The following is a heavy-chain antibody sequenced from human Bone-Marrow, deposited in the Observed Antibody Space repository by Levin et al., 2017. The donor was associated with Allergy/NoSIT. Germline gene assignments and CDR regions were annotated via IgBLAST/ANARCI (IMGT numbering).Heavy chain of an antibody. D-gene: IGHD7-27*01. CDR1: GFTSSTYW. CDR2: INSDGSST. CDR3: ARGTWGFDI. J-gene: IGHJ3*02. Sequence: GGSLRLSCAASGFTSSTYWIHWVRQAPGKGLVWVSRINSDGSSTNYADSVKGRFTISRDNAKNTVYLQMNSLRAEDTAVYYCARGTWGFDIWGQGTMVTVSS. V-gene: IGHV3-74*01.